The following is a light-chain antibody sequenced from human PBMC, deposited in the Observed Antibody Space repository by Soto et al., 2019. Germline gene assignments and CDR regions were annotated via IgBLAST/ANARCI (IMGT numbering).Light chain of an antibody. CDR1: SSDVGGYNY. Sequence: QSALTQPASVSGSPGQSITISCTGTSSDVGGYNYVSWYQQHPGKAPKLMIYDVSNRPSGVSNRSSGANSGNTASLTISGLQTEDEDDYYCSSYTGSSTHYVFGTGTKVTVL. J-gene: IGLJ1*01. CDR2: DVS. V-gene: IGLV2-14*01. CDR3: SSYTGSSTHYV.